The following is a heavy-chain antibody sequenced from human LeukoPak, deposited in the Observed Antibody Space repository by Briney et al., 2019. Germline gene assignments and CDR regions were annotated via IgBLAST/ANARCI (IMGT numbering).Heavy chain of an antibody. CDR2: ISGSGGST. J-gene: IGHJ4*02. CDR1: GFTFSSYS. D-gene: IGHD3-16*01. CDR3: AKEGAPLGGRPDY. Sequence: GGSLRLSCAASGFTFSSYSMNWVRQAPGKGLEWVSAISGSGGSTYYADSVKGRFTISRDNSKNTLYLQMNSLRVEDTAVYYCAKEGAPLGGRPDYWGQGTLVTVSS. V-gene: IGHV3-23*01.